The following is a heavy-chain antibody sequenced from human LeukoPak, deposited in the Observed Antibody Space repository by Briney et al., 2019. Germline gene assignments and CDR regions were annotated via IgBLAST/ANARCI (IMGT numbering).Heavy chain of an antibody. CDR3: VRGGIQVSGIDAFDI. Sequence: GGSLRLSCAASGFTFRNYDMHWVRQFPGRGLEWVSAIGIADDTHYPDSVKGRFTISRENAKNSLYLQMNSLRDGDTAVYYCVRGGIQVSGIDAFDIWGQGTMVTVSS. J-gene: IGHJ3*02. CDR1: GFTFRNYD. CDR2: IGIADDT. D-gene: IGHD5/OR15-5a*01. V-gene: IGHV3-13*01.